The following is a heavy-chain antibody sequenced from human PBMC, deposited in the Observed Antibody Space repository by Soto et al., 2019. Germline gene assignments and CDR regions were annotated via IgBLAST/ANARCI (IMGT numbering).Heavy chain of an antibody. CDR3: ARGMYSSSWYYFDY. V-gene: IGHV4-34*01. J-gene: IGHJ4*02. CDR1: GGSFSGYY. Sequence: PSETLSLTCAVYGGSFSGYYWSWIRQPPGKGLEWIGEINHSASTNYNPSLKSRVTISVDTSKNQFSLKLSSVTAADTAVYYCARGMYSSSWYYFDYWGQGTLVTVSS. CDR2: INHSAST. D-gene: IGHD6-13*01.